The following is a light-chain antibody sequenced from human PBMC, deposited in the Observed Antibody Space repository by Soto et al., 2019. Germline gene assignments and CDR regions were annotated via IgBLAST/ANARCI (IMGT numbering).Light chain of an antibody. V-gene: IGLV2-8*01. J-gene: IGLJ1*01. CDR1: SSDVGGYNY. CDR3: SSYAGSNNYV. Sequence: QSALTQPPSASGSPGQSVTISCTGTSSDVGGYNYVSWYQQHPGKAPKLMIYEVSKRPSRVPDRFSGSKSGNTASLTVSGLQAEDEADYYCSSYAGSNNYVFGTGTKVTV. CDR2: EVS.